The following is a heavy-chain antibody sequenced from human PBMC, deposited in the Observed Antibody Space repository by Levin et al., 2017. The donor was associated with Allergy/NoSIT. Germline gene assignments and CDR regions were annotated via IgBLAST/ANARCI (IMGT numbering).Heavy chain of an antibody. CDR3: AGGGRTSQLGAFDI. CDR1: GFAFSDYY. Sequence: GESLKISCAASGFAFSDYYMSWIRQAPGKGLEWVSYISGSSTYTNYADSVKGRFTISRDNAKNSLYLQVNSLRAEDTAVYYCAGGGRTSQLGAFDIWGQGTKVTVSS. CDR2: ISGSSTYT. V-gene: IGHV3-11*05. D-gene: IGHD2-2*01. J-gene: IGHJ3*02.